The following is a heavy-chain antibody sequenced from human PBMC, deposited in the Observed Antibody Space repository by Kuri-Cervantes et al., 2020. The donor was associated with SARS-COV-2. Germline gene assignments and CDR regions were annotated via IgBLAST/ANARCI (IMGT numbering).Heavy chain of an antibody. V-gene: IGHV3-30*18. CDR2: ISYDGSNK. D-gene: IGHD3-10*01. CDR3: AKDLRLLWFGELLY. Sequence: GESLKISCAASGFTFSSYGMHWVRQAPSKGLEWVAVISYDGSNKYYADSVKGRFTISRDNSKNTLYLQMNSLRAEDTAVYYCAKDLRLLWFGELLYWGQGTLVTVSS. J-gene: IGHJ4*02. CDR1: GFTFSSYG.